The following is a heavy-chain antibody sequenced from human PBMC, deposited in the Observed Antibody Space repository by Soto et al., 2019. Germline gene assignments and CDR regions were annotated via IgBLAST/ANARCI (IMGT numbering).Heavy chain of an antibody. D-gene: IGHD3-9*01. CDR2: IYYSGST. Sequence: PSETLSLTCTVSGGSISSSSYYWGWIRQPPGKGLEWIGSIYYSGSTYYNPSLKSRVTISVDTSKNQFSLKLSSVTAADTAVYYCASGYDILTGYPRGEYYGMDVWGQGTTVTVSS. CDR1: GGSISSSSYY. J-gene: IGHJ6*01. V-gene: IGHV4-39*01. CDR3: ASGYDILTGYPRGEYYGMDV.